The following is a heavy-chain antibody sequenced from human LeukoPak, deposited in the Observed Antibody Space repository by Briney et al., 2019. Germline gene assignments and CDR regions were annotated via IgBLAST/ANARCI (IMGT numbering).Heavy chain of an antibody. CDR1: SGSISSYY. J-gene: IGHJ4*02. Sequence: SETLSLTCTVSSGSISSYYWSWIRQPPGKGLEWIGYIYYSGSTNYNPSLKSRVTISVDTSKNQFSLKLSSVTAADTAVYYCAREQLVPLRYFDYWGQGTLVTGSS. CDR2: IYYSGST. D-gene: IGHD6-13*01. V-gene: IGHV4-59*01. CDR3: AREQLVPLRYFDY.